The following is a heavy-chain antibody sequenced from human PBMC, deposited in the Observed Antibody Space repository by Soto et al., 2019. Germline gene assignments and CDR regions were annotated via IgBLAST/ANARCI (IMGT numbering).Heavy chain of an antibody. CDR2: ISAYNGNT. CDR1: GYTFTSYG. CDR3: ARDLALWFGEPLPVDY. Sequence: QVQLVQSGAEVKKPGASVKVSCKASGYTFTSYGISWVRQAPGQGLEWMGWISAYNGNTNYAQKLQGRVTMTTDTATSTAYMELRSLKSDDTAVYYCARDLALWFGEPLPVDYWGQGTLVTVSS. J-gene: IGHJ4*02. D-gene: IGHD3-10*01. V-gene: IGHV1-18*01.